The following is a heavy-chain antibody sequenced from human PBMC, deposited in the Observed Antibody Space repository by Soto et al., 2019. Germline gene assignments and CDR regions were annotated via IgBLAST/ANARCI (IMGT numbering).Heavy chain of an antibody. V-gene: IGHV1-46*01. J-gene: IGHJ6*02. CDR2: INPSGGST. CDR1: GYTFTSHY. D-gene: IGHD3-10*01. CDR3: ARLRASGASRYYYGMDV. Sequence: GASVKVSCKASGYTFTSHYMHWVLQAPGQGLEWMGIINPSGGSTSYAQKFQGRVTMTRDTSTSTVYMELSSLRSEDTAVYYCARLRASGASRYYYGMDVWGQGTTVTVSS.